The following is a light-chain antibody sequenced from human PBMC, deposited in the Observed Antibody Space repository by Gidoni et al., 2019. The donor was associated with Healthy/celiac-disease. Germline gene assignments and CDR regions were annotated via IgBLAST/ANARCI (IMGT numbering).Light chain of an antibody. CDR1: SSDVGSYNL. Sequence: QSALTQPASVSGSPGQSITISCTGTSSDVGSYNLVSWYQQNPGKAPKIMIYEGSKRPSGVANRFSGSKSGNTASLTISGLQDEDEADYYCCSYAGSSTWVFGGGTKLTVL. CDR2: EGS. CDR3: CSYAGSSTWV. V-gene: IGLV2-23*01. J-gene: IGLJ3*02.